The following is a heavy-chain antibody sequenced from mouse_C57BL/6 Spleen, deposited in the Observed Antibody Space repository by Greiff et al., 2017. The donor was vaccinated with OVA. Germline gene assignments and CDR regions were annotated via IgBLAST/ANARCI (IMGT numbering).Heavy chain of an antibody. CDR1: GYTFTSYW. J-gene: IGHJ2*01. V-gene: IGHV1-52*01. CDR2: IDPSDSET. D-gene: IGHD2-5*01. Sequence: QVQLQQPGAELVRPGSSVKLSCKASGYTFTSYWMHWVKQRPIQGLEWIGNIDPSDSETHYHQTFKDKATLTVDKSSSTAYMQLSSLTSEDSAVYYCATAYYSNYVYFDYWGQGTTLTVSS. CDR3: ATAYYSNYVYFDY.